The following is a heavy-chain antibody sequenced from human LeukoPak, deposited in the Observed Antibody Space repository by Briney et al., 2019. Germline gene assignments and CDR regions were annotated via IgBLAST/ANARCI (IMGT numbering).Heavy chain of an antibody. CDR2: IYPGNSDT. V-gene: IGHV5-51*01. D-gene: IGHD5-18*01. J-gene: IGHJ6*03. Sequence: GESLKISCKISGYILTNNWIGWVRQVPGKGLEWMGLIYPGNSDTKYSPSFQGQVTISADKSISTAYLQWSSLKASDTAMYYCARQGSGYSPTYYYYMDVWGKGTTVTISS. CDR3: ARQGSGYSPTYYYYMDV. CDR1: GYILTNNW.